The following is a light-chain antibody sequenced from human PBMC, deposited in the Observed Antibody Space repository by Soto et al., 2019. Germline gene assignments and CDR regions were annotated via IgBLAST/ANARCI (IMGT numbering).Light chain of an antibody. CDR1: QSVSSN. Sequence: ERVMTQSPGTRSHSPVERANLYCXXSQSVSSNLAWYQQKPAQAPRLLIYGASPRATGIPARFSGSGSGTEFTLTISSLQSEDFAVYYCQQYNNWPPGTFGQGTKVDIK. CDR3: QQYNNWPPGT. J-gene: IGKJ1*01. CDR2: GAS. V-gene: IGKV3-15*01.